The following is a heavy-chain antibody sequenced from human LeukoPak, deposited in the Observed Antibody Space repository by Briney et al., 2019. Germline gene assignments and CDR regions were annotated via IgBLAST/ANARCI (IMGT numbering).Heavy chain of an antibody. CDR3: ARALGNSTGDY. J-gene: IGHJ4*02. CDR1: GFTFNIFW. CDR2: IKHDGSEE. D-gene: IGHD7-27*01. V-gene: IGHV3-7*04. Sequence: GGSLRLSCAASGFTFNIFWMSWVRQAPGKGLEWVANIKHDGSEEYYGDSVRGRFTISRDNAKNSVILQMNSLRGEDTAVYYCARALGNSTGDYWGQGTLVTVS.